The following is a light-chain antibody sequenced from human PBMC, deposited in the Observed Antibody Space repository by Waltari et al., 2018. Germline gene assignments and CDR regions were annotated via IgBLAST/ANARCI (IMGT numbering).Light chain of an antibody. J-gene: IGKJ3*01. CDR1: QSVSSN. V-gene: IGKV3D-15*01. Sequence: EIVMTLSLATLSVSPGDRATLPCRASQSVSSNLSWYQQKPGQAPRLLNYGASTRATGIPAKFSGTGSGTEFTLTISSLQSEDFAVYYCQQYNNWPPLFTFGPGTKVDMK. CDR3: QQYNNWPPLFT. CDR2: GAS.